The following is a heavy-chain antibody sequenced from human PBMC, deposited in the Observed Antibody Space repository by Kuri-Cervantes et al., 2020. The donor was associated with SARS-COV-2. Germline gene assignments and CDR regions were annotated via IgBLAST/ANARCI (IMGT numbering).Heavy chain of an antibody. CDR2: IKSKTDGGTT. CDR3: TTDIVVVPAARVDYYYMDV. Sequence: GESLKISCAASGFTFSNAWMSWVRQAPGKGLEWVGRIKSKTDGGTTDYAAPVKGRFTISGDDSKNTLYLQMNSLKTEDTAVYYCTTDIVVVPAARVDYYYMDVWGKGTTVTVSS. CDR1: GFTFSNAW. D-gene: IGHD2-2*01. V-gene: IGHV3-15*01. J-gene: IGHJ6*03.